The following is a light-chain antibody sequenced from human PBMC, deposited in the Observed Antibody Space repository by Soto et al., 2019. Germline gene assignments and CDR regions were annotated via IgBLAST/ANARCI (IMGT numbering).Light chain of an antibody. V-gene: IGKV3-15*01. CDR3: QSYNDWPFA. J-gene: IGKJ2*01. Sequence: EIVLTQSPATLSVSPGERVTLSCRASESLSYFLAWYQHKPGQSPRLLIYGVSTRVAGVPSRFSGGGSATDFTLPISSLQSEDFAVYYCQSYNDWPFAFGQGTKVDIK. CDR1: ESLSYF. CDR2: GVS.